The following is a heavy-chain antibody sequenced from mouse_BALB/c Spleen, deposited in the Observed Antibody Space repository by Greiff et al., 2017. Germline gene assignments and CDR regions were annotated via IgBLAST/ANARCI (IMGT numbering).Heavy chain of an antibody. V-gene: IGHV14-3*02. CDR1: GFNIKDTY. D-gene: IGHD2-4*01. CDR3: ASEITTFYAMDY. J-gene: IGHJ4*01. Sequence: VQLKESGAELVKPGASVKLSCTASGFNIKDTYMHWVKQRPEQGLEWIGRIDPANGNTKYDPKFQGKATITADTSSNTAYLQLSSLTSEDTAVYYCASEITTFYAMDYWGQGTSVTVSS. CDR2: IDPANGNT.